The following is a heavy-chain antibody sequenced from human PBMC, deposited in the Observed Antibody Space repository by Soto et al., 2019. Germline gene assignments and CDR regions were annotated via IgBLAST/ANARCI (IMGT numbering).Heavy chain of an antibody. Sequence: QVQLVESGGGVVQPGRSLGLSCAAAGFTFSTYGMHWVRQAPGKGLEWVAFISYDGSNKYYADSVKGRFTISRDNSKNTLFLLMNSLRVEDTAVYYCAKDPFKSRSYYAEYWGQGTLVTVSS. J-gene: IGHJ4*02. CDR1: GFTFSTYG. CDR3: AKDPFKSRSYYAEY. D-gene: IGHD1-26*01. CDR2: ISYDGSNK. V-gene: IGHV3-30*18.